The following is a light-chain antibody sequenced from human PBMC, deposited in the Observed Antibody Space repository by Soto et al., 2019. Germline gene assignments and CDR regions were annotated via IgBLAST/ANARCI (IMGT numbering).Light chain of an antibody. CDR3: QQYDGSPWT. V-gene: IGKV3-20*01. J-gene: IGKJ1*01. CDR2: GAS. Sequence: EIVLTQSPGTLSLSPGERATLSCRASQSVSSSYLAWYQQKPGQAPRLLIYGASSRATGITDRFSGSGSGTDFTLTISRLEPEDFAVYYCQQYDGSPWTFGQGTKVEI. CDR1: QSVSSSY.